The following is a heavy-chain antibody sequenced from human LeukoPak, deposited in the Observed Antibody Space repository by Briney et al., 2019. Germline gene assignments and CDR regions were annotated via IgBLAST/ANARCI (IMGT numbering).Heavy chain of an antibody. CDR3: ARAGTADVDTAMVYFDY. CDR1: GGTFSSYA. Sequence: ASVKVSCKASGGTFSSYAISWVRQAPGQGLEWMGGIIPIFGTANYAQKFQGRVTITADESTSTAYMELSSLRSEDTAVYYCARAGTADVDTAMVYFDYGGQGTLVTVSS. V-gene: IGHV1-69*13. D-gene: IGHD5-18*01. CDR2: IIPIFGTA. J-gene: IGHJ4*02.